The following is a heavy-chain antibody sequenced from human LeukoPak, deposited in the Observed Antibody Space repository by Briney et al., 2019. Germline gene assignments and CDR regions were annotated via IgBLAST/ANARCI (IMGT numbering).Heavy chain of an antibody. CDR2: IYYSGST. D-gene: IGHD3-16*01. CDR1: GGSISSYY. J-gene: IGHJ3*02. V-gene: IGHV4-59*08. Sequence: SETLSLTCTVSGGSISSYYWSWIRQPPGKVLEWIGYIYYSGSTNYNPSLKSRVTISVDTPKNQFSLRLTSVTAADTAIYYRTGARRADIWGSYAFDIWGQGTMVAVSS. CDR3: TGARRADIWGSYAFDI.